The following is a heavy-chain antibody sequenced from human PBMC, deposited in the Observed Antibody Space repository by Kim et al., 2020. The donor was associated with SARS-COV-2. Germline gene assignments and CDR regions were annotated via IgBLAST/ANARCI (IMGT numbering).Heavy chain of an antibody. CDR1: GFTFSSYW. Sequence: GGSLRLSCAASGFTFSSYWMSWVRQAPGKGLEWVANIKQDGSEKYYVDSVKGRFTISRDNAKNSLYLQMNSLRAEDTAVYYCARDRYDSSGYLNYYYYYGMDVWGQGTTVTVSS. CDR2: IKQDGSEK. V-gene: IGHV3-7*03. J-gene: IGHJ6*02. CDR3: ARDRYDSSGYLNYYYYYGMDV. D-gene: IGHD3-22*01.